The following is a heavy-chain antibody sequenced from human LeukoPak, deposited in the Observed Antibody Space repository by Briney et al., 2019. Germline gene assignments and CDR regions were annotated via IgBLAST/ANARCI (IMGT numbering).Heavy chain of an antibody. V-gene: IGHV4-39*07. D-gene: IGHD1-26*01. CDR2: IYYSGST. J-gene: IGHJ4*02. Sequence: SETLSLTCTVSGGSISSSSYYWGWIRQPPGKGLEWIGSIYYSGSTYYNPSLKSRVTISVDTSKNQFSLKLSSVTAADTAVYYCARAFLEEGRSFDYWGQGTLVTVSS. CDR3: ARAFLEEGRSFDY. CDR1: GGSISSSSYY.